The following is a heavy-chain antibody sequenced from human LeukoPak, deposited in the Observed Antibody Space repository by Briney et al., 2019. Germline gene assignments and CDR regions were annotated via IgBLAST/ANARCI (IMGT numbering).Heavy chain of an antibody. CDR1: GFTFSNYA. J-gene: IGHJ4*02. CDR3: AKRLSFGVAIGDFDY. Sequence: GGSLRLSCAASGFTFSNYAMSWVRQAPGKGLEWVSAISDSGDSTYYADSVKGRFTISRDSSMETLYLQMNSLRAEDTATYFCAKRLSFGVAIGDFDYWGQGTLVTVSS. D-gene: IGHD3-3*01. V-gene: IGHV3-23*01. CDR2: ISDSGDST.